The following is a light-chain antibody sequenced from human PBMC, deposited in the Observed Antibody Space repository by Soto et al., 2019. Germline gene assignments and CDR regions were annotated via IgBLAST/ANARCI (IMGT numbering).Light chain of an antibody. V-gene: IGKV3-11*01. CDR3: QQRCNWPSLT. Sequence: EIVLKQSPGTLSLSPGERATLSCRASQTVNNYLAWYQQKPGQAPRLVIHDASNRATGIPARFSVSGSGTDFKLTISSLEPEDSAVYYCQQRCNWPSLTCGGGARVESK. J-gene: IGKJ4*01. CDR2: DAS. CDR1: QTVNNY.